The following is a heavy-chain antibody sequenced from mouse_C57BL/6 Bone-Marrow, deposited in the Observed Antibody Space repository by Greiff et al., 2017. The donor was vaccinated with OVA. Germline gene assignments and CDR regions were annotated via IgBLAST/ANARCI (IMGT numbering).Heavy chain of an antibody. CDR2: IYPGDGDT. V-gene: IGHV1-80*01. J-gene: IGHJ4*01. D-gene: IGHD1-1*01. Sequence: QVQLQQSGAELVKPGASVKISCKASGYAFSSYWMNWVKQRPGKGLEWIGQIYPGDGDTNYNGKFKGKATLTADKSSSTAYMQLSSLTSEDSAVYFCARDYYGSSYEDYYAMDYWGQGTSVTVSS. CDR1: GYAFSSYW. CDR3: ARDYYGSSYEDYYAMDY.